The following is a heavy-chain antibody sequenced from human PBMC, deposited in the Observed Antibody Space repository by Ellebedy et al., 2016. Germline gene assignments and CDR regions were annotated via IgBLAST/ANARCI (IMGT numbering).Heavy chain of an antibody. CDR1: GFTFHNYA. CDR3: AKDVCIGTTQSFYGMDV. CDR2: VVGSGGSA. J-gene: IGHJ6*02. Sequence: GGSLRLSCVASGFTFHNYAMNWVRQAPGEGLEWVALVVGSGGSAYYADSVKGRFTISRDNPKNTLYLQMSSLRAEDTAVYYCAKDVCIGTTQSFYGMDVWGQGTTVTVSS. V-gene: IGHV3-23*01. D-gene: IGHD1-14*01.